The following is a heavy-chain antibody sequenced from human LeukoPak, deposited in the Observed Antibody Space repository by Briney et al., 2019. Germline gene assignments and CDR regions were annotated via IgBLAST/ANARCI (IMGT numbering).Heavy chain of an antibody. CDR3: ARPGFSVRAEYFQH. Sequence: SETLSLTCTVSGGSISSSSYYWGWIRQPPGKGLEWIGSIYYSGSTYYNPSLKSRVTISVDTSKNQFSLKLSSVTAADTAVYYCARPGFSVRAEYFQHWGQGTLVTVSS. V-gene: IGHV4-39*07. J-gene: IGHJ1*01. D-gene: IGHD2/OR15-2a*01. CDR1: GGSISSSSYY. CDR2: IYYSGST.